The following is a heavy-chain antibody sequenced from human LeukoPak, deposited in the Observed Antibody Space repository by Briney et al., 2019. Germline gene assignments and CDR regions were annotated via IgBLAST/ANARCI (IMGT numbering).Heavy chain of an antibody. CDR1: GGSFSRSY. J-gene: IGHJ4*02. Sequence: KPSETLSLTCNVSGGSFSRSYWSWIRQPAGKGLEWIGRFYPTGVSNYHPSLRSRVTMSVDTSKNRFFLKLTSVTAADTAVYYCAKVAGASEKYFDYWGQGILVTVSS. V-gene: IGHV4-4*07. CDR3: AKVAGASEKYFDY. CDR2: FYPTGVS. D-gene: IGHD1-26*01.